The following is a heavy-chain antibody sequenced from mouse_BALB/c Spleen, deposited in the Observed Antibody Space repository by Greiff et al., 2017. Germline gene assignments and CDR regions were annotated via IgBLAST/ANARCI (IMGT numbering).Heavy chain of an antibody. CDR1: GYAFTNYL. V-gene: IGHV1-54*03. CDR3: AREESYDYYAMDY. CDR2: INPGSGGT. Sequence: QVQLQQSGAELVRPGTSVKVSCKASGYAFTNYLIEWVKQRPGQGLEWIGVINPGSGGTNYNEKFKGKATLTADKSSSTAYMQLSSLTSDDSAVYFCAREESYDYYAMDYWGQGTSGTVSS. D-gene: IGHD3-3*01. J-gene: IGHJ4*01.